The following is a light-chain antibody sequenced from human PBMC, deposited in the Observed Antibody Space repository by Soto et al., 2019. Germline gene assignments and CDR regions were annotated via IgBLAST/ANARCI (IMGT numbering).Light chain of an antibody. V-gene: IGKV3-20*01. CDR1: QSVSSSY. CDR3: QQYGSSYPWT. Sequence: IVLTQSPGTLSLSPGERATLSCRASQSVSSSYLAWYQQKPGQAPRLLIYGASSRATGIPDRFSGSGSGTDFTLTIRRLEPEDFAVYYCQQYGSSYPWTFGQGTKVDI. J-gene: IGKJ1*01. CDR2: GAS.